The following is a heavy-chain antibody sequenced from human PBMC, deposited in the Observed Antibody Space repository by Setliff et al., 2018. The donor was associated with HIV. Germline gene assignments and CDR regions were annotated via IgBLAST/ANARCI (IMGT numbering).Heavy chain of an antibody. D-gene: IGHD6-6*01. J-gene: IGHJ6*03. V-gene: IGHV4-34*01. CDR1: GGPFNVHK. CDR3: ERGQFVSPGRPRHYMDV. Sequence: SETLSLTCNVYGGPFNVHKWNWVRQTPGKGLEWIGDISHTGTATYNPSRGSRVTISVDASKKKFSLNIRSLTAADTAVYFCERGQFVSPGRPRHYMDVWGKGTSVTVSS. CDR2: ISHTGTA.